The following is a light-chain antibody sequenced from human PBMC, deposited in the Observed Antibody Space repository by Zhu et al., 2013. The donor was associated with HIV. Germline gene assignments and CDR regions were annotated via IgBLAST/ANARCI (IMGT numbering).Light chain of an antibody. CDR2: AAS. CDR3: QQSYSTPLT. CDR1: QYISTY. V-gene: IGKV1-39*01. Sequence: DIQMTQSPSSLSTSVGDSVTISCRASQYISTYLNWYRQEPGKAPNLVIYAASSLQDGVPSRFSGSGSGTDFVLTINNLQPEDFGIYYCQQSYSTPLTFGGGTDGGDQ. J-gene: IGKJ4*01.